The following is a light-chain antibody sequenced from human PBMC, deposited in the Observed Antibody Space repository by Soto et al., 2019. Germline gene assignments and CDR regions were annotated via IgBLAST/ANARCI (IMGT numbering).Light chain of an antibody. V-gene: IGKV3-11*01. Sequence: VLTQSPATLSLSPGERATLSCRASQSVSRFVAWYQQKPGQAPRLLVYDTSERATGVPKRFSGSGSGTDFTLTITALEPDDVAIYYCQQRRNWSPTFGQGTKLDIK. CDR3: QQRRNWSPT. J-gene: IGKJ2*01. CDR1: QSVSRF. CDR2: DTS.